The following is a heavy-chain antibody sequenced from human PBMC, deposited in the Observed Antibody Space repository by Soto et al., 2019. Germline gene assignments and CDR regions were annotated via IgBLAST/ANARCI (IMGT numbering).Heavy chain of an antibody. D-gene: IGHD3-22*01. Sequence: EVQLVESGGGLVKPGGSLRLSCAASGFTFSSYSMNWVRQAPGKGLEWVSSISSSSSYIYYADSVKGRFTISRDNAKNSLYLQMHSLRAEDTAVYYCARLRLSSGYSSPRDYWGQGTLVTVSS. CDR2: ISSSSSYI. CDR3: ARLRLSSGYSSPRDY. V-gene: IGHV3-21*01. CDR1: GFTFSSYS. J-gene: IGHJ4*02.